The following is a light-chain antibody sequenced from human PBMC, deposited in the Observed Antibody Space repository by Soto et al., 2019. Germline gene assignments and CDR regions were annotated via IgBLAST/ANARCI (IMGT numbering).Light chain of an antibody. CDR1: NLGDKY. V-gene: IGLV3-1*01. J-gene: IGLJ2*01. CDR2: QDS. CDR3: QAWDSSTAYVV. Sequence: SSELTQPPSVSVSPGQTASITCSGDNLGDKYACWYQQKPGQSPVLVIYQDSKRPSGIPERFSGSNSGNTATLTISGTQAMDEADYYCQAWDSSTAYVVFGGGTQLTVL.